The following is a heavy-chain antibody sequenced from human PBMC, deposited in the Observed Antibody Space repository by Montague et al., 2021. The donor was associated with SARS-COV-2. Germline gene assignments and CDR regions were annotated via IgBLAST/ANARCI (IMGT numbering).Heavy chain of an antibody. V-gene: IGHV4-38-2*02. CDR3: AVNSNYYYYYGMDV. CDR1: VYSISSGDY. J-gene: IGHJ6*02. Sequence: SETRSLTCTSLVYSISSGDYKSWSLQPPGKELEYIVSSYHNGSTYYNPSLKSRVTISVDTSQNQFPLKLSSLTAADTAVYYCAVNSNYYYYYGMDVWGQGTTVSVSS. CDR2: SYHNGST. D-gene: IGHD4-11*01.